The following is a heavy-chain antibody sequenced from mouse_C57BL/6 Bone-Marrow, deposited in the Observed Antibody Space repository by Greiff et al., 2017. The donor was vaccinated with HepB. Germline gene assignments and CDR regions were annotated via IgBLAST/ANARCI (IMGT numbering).Heavy chain of an antibody. CDR1: GYTFTSYG. V-gene: IGHV1-81*01. CDR3: ARTDYDYDQDYFDY. Sequence: VKLVESGAELARPGASVKLSCKASGYTFTSYGVSWVKQSTGQGLEWIGEIYPRSGNTYYNEKFKGKATLTADKSSSTAYMELRSLTSEDSAVYFCARTDYDYDQDYFDYWGQGTTLTVSS. D-gene: IGHD2-4*01. CDR2: IYPRSGNT. J-gene: IGHJ2*01.